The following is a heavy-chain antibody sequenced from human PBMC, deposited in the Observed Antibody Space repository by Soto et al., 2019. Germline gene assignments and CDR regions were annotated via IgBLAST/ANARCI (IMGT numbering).Heavy chain of an antibody. CDR3: AGKSEGLTSNFDY. V-gene: IGHV3-21*06. CDR1: GFTFTRYS. J-gene: IGHJ4*02. Sequence: GGSLRLSCAASGFTFTRYSMNWVRQVPGKGLEWVSSISSTTNYIYYGDSMKGRFTISRDNAKNSLYLEMNSLRAEDTAVYYCAGKSEGLTSNFDYWGQGTLVTVSS. CDR2: ISSTTNYI.